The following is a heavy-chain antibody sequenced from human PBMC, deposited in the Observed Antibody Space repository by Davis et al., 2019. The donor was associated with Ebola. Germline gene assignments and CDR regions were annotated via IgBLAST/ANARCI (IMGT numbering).Heavy chain of an antibody. CDR3: ARGGCSSTSCPPNV. D-gene: IGHD2-2*01. CDR2: IIPILGIA. Sequence: SVKVSCTASGLTFSSYAISWVRQAPGQGLEWMGRIIPILGIANYAQKFQGRVTITADKSTSTAYMELSSLRSEDTAVYYCARGGCSSTSCPPNVCGQGTTVTVSS. J-gene: IGHJ6*02. CDR1: GLTFSSYA. V-gene: IGHV1-69*04.